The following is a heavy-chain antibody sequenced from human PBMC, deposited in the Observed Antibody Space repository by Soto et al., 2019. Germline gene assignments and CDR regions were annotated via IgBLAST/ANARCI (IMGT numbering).Heavy chain of an antibody. J-gene: IGHJ4*02. CDR1: GGSISSYY. CDR3: ARLQTSSGWYGYFDY. Sequence: QVQLQESGPGLVKPSETLSLTCTVSGGSISSYYWSWIRQPPGKGLEWIGYIYYSGSTNYNPSLKSRVTRSVETSKNQFSLKLSSVTAADTAVYYCARLQTSSGWYGYFDYWGQGTLVTVSS. CDR2: IYYSGST. D-gene: IGHD6-19*01. V-gene: IGHV4-59*08.